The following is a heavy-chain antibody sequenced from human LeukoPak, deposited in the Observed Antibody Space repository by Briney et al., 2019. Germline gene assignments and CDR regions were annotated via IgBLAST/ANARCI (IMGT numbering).Heavy chain of an antibody. CDR3: ARDVPFGGV. Sequence: GGSLRLSCAASGFTFSSYWTSWVRQAPGKGLEWVANIKQDGGEKNYVASVKGRFTISRDNAKNSLYLQMNSLRAEDTAVYYCARDVPFGGVWGQGTTVTVSS. CDR1: GFTFSSYW. CDR2: IKQDGGEK. V-gene: IGHV3-7*03. D-gene: IGHD3-10*01. J-gene: IGHJ6*02.